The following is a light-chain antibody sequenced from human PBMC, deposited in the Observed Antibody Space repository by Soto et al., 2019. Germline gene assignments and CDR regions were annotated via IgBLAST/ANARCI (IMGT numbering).Light chain of an antibody. CDR3: QHYGSSPRGT. Sequence: IVLTQSPGTLSLSPGERATLSCWASQSVSSNYLAWYQQKPGQAPRLLIYGASSRATSISDRFSGSGSGTDFTLTISRLEPEDFAVYYCQHYGSSPRGTFGQGTKVEI. V-gene: IGKV3-20*01. J-gene: IGKJ1*01. CDR2: GAS. CDR1: QSVSSNY.